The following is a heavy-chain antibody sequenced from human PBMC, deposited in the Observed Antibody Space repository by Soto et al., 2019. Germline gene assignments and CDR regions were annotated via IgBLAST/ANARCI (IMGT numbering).Heavy chain of an antibody. CDR2: IIPIFGTA. D-gene: IGHD4-17*01. CDR1: GGTFSSYA. V-gene: IGHV1-69*13. CDR3: ARGNRAVTTPPGDLYYYYGMDV. J-gene: IGHJ6*02. Sequence: GASVKVSCKASGGTFSSYAISWVRQAPGQGLEWMGGIIPIFGTANYAQKFQGRVTITADESTSTAYMELSSLRSEDTAVYYCARGNRAVTTPPGDLYYYYGMDVWGQGTTVTVSS.